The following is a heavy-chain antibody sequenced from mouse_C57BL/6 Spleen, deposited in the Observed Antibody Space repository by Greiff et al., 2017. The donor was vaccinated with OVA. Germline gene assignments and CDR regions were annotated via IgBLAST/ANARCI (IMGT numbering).Heavy chain of an antibody. CDR1: GYTFTSYW. CDR3: ARREEAYYSNHPWFAY. Sequence: VQLQQPGAELVMPGASVKLSCKASGYTFTSYWMHWVKQRPGQGLEWIGEIDPSDSYTNYNQKFKGKSTLTVDKSSSTAYMQLSSLTSEDSAVYYCARREEAYYSNHPWFAYWGQGTLVTVSA. CDR2: IDPSDSYT. V-gene: IGHV1-69*01. D-gene: IGHD2-5*01. J-gene: IGHJ3*01.